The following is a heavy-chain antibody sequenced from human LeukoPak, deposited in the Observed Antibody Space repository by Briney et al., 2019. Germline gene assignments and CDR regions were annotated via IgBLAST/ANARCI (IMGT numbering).Heavy chain of an antibody. Sequence: GGSLRLSCAASGFTFSGYYMSWIRQAPGKGLEWVSYISSSGSTIYYADSVKGRFTISRDNAKNSLYLQMNSLRAEDTAVYYCARGLGYSYGPPRYYYYYYMDVWGKGTTVTVSS. D-gene: IGHD5-18*01. CDR3: ARGLGYSYGPPRYYYYYYMDV. V-gene: IGHV3-11*04. J-gene: IGHJ6*03. CDR2: ISSSGSTI. CDR1: GFTFSGYY.